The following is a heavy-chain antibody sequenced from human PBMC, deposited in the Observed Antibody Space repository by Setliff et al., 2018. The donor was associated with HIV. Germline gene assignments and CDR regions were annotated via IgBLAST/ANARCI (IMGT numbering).Heavy chain of an antibody. D-gene: IGHD3-3*01. CDR3: ARRAYYDFWSGFYLSIANRFDS. J-gene: IGHJ5*01. CDR1: GGSIRSRDYS. CDR2: LPHSGAT. V-gene: IGHV4-39*01. Sequence: SETLSLTCTVSGGSIRSRDYSWGWIRQPPGKGLEWIVSLPHSGATFYNPSLRSRVTTSEDTSKNQFSLRLSSVTAADTAVYYCARRAYYDFWSGFYLSIANRFDSWGQGILVTVA.